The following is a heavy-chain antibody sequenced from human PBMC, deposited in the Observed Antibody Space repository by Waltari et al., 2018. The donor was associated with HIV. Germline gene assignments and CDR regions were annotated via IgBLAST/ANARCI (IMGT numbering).Heavy chain of an antibody. CDR3: AKEPDFSGSGSYLRN. CDR2: INCRTGAT. J-gene: IGHJ4*02. V-gene: IGHV1-2*02. D-gene: IGHD3-10*01. Sequence: QVLLVQSGAEVKKPGASVKVSCQASGYTFTDFHMHWVRQAPGQGPEWMGCINCRTGATRDLDKFQGRVTMTRDTSLKTAYIEISGLTSDDTAVYYCAKEPDFSGSGSYLRNWGQGTLVTVSS. CDR1: GYTFTDFH.